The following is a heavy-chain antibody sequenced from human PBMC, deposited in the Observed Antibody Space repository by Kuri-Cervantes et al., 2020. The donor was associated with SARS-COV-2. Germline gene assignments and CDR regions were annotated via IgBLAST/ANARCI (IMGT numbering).Heavy chain of an antibody. CDR1: GFTFSSYA. J-gene: IGHJ4*02. Sequence: GGSLRLSCAASGFTFSSYAMHWVRQAPGKGLEWVAVISYDGSNKYYADSVKGRFTISRDNSKNTLYLQMNSLRAEDTAVYYCARAPHVDTAMEHYFDYWGQGTLVTVSS. CDR2: ISYDGSNK. CDR3: ARAPHVDTAMEHYFDY. D-gene: IGHD5-18*01. V-gene: IGHV3-30*07.